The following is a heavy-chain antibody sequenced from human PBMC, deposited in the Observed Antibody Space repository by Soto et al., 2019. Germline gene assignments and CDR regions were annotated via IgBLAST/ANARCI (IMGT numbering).Heavy chain of an antibody. D-gene: IGHD5-18*01. V-gene: IGHV1-69*06. Sequence: QVHLVQSGTEVRKPASSVTVSCKVSGGTFSTYTISWVRQAPGQGLQWMGGITPILRETTYAQNFQGRVFITADISATTAYMELSDLTSEDTAMYYCGRVPRYSFPTSDSLDQWGQGTRVTVSS. J-gene: IGHJ4*02. CDR1: GGTFSTYT. CDR3: GRVPRYSFPTSDSLDQ. CDR2: ITPILRET.